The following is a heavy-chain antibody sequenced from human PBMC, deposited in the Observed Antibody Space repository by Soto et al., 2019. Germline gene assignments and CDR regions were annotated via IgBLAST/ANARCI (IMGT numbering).Heavy chain of an antibody. CDR2: ISAYNGNT. J-gene: IGHJ6*02. D-gene: IGHD6-6*01. CDR3: ARGLSSDYYYGMDV. CDR1: GYTFTSYG. Sequence: ASVKVSCKASGYTFTSYGISWVRQAPGQGLERMGWISAYNGNTNYAQKLQGRVTMTTDTSTSTAYMELRSLRSDDTAVYYCARGLSSDYYYGMDVWGQGTTVTVSS. V-gene: IGHV1-18*01.